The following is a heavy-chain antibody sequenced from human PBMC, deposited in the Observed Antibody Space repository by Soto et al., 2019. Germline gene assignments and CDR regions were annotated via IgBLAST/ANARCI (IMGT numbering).Heavy chain of an antibody. CDR1: GYTFTSYA. J-gene: IGHJ4*02. V-gene: IGHV1-3*01. Sequence: ASVKVSCKASGYTFTSYAMHRVRQAPGQRLEWMGWINAGNGNTKYSQKFQGRVTITRDTSASTAYMELSSLRSEDTAVYYCARERLWGATVDYWGQGTLVTVSS. CDR2: INAGNGNT. D-gene: IGHD1-26*01. CDR3: ARERLWGATVDY.